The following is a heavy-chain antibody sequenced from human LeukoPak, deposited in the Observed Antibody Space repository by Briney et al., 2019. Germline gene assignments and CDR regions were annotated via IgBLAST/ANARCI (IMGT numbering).Heavy chain of an antibody. CDR1: GFTFCIYW. CDR2: IKQDGGEK. D-gene: IGHD6-19*01. V-gene: IGHV3-7*03. Sequence: SGGSLRLSCAASGFTFCIYWVSWGPQAPGKGVEWVSNIKQDGGEKSSVDSVNVRFTISRDNATNSLYLQMNSLTSEDTALYYCAKDMRAVANTAFDYWGQGTLVTVSS. CDR3: AKDMRAVANTAFDY. J-gene: IGHJ4*02.